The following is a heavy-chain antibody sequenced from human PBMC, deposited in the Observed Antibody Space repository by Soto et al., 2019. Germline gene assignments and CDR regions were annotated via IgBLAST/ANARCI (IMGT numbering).Heavy chain of an antibody. CDR3: ARVGGSSYFGDYYFDY. D-gene: IGHD2-15*01. CDR2: INAGNGNT. CDR1: GYTFTSYA. Sequence: GASVKVSCKASGYTFTSYAIHWVRQAPGQRLEWMGWINAGNGNTKYSQKFQGRVTITRDTSASTAYMELSSLRSEDTAVYYCARVGGSSYFGDYYFDYRGQGTLVTVSS. V-gene: IGHV1-3*01. J-gene: IGHJ4*02.